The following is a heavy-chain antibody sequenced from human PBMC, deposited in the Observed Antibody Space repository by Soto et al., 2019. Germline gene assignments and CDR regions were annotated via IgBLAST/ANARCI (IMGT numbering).Heavy chain of an antibody. D-gene: IGHD4-17*01. CDR3: ARLPMTTHNWFDP. CDR1: GFTFSSYS. V-gene: IGHV3-48*01. J-gene: IGHJ5*02. Sequence: EVQLVESGGGLVQPGGSLRLSCAASGFTFSSYSMNWVRQAPGKGLEWVSYISSSSSTIYYADSVKGRFTNPRDNAKNSLYLQMNSLRAEDTAVYYCARLPMTTHNWFDPWGQGTLVTVSS. CDR2: ISSSSSTI.